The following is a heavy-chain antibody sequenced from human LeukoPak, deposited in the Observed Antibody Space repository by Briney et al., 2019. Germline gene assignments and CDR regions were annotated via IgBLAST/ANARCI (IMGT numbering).Heavy chain of an antibody. D-gene: IGHD3-3*01. CDR3: ARHPPTYYDFWSGSLGYYMDV. CDR1: SSSYY. V-gene: IGHV4-39*01. J-gene: IGHJ6*03. CDR2: IYYSGST. Sequence: SSSYYWGWIRQPPGKGLEWIGSIYYSGSTYYNPSLKSRFTISVVTSKNEYSLKLSYVTAADTAVYYCARHPPTYYDFWSGSLGYYMDVWGKGTTVTVSS.